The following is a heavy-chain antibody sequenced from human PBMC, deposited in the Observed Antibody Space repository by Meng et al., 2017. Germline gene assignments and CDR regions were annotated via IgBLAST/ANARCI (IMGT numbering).Heavy chain of an antibody. CDR1: GYTFTNYA. Sequence: ASVTVSCKASGYTFTNYAMHWVRHAPGQRLEWMGWINAGNGNTKYSQKFQGRVTITRDTSASTAYMELSSLRSEDTAVYYCARDRVVGATSWFDPWGQGTLVTVSS. J-gene: IGHJ5*02. V-gene: IGHV1-3*01. CDR3: ARDRVVGATSWFDP. D-gene: IGHD1-26*01. CDR2: INAGNGNT.